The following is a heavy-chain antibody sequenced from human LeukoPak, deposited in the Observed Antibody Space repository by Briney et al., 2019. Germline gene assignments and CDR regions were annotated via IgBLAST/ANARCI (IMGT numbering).Heavy chain of an antibody. CDR2: IYYSGST. CDR3: ARESPGVGVVPFGFDY. D-gene: IGHD3-3*01. J-gene: IGHJ4*02. Sequence: SETLSLTCTVSGGSISSGDYYWSWIRQAPGLGLKWIVYIYYSGSTYYNPSLKSRVTISVDTSKNQFSLKLSSVTAADTAVYYCARESPGVGVVPFGFDYWGQGTLVTVSS. V-gene: IGHV4-30-4*08. CDR1: GGSISSGDYY.